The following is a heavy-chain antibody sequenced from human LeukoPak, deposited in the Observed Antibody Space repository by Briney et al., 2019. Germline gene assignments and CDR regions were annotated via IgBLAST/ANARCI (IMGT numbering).Heavy chain of an antibody. CDR3: ARVRKLSYMDV. J-gene: IGHJ6*03. Sequence: GGSLRLSCAVSGFTVSDYSMNWIRQAPGKGLEWVSYISTSGSTIYYADSVKGRFTISRDNAKTSLYLQMNSLRADVTAVYYCARVRKLSYMDVWGQGTTVTVSS. V-gene: IGHV3-11*01. CDR1: GFTVSDYS. CDR2: ISTSGSTI.